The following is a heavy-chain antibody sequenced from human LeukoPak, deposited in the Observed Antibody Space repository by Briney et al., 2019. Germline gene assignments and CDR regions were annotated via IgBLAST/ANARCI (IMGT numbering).Heavy chain of an antibody. D-gene: IGHD3-22*01. Sequence: GDSLKISXSGSGYTFTNYNIAWVRQMPGKGLEFMGIIYPGDSHVTYIPSFQGQVTISADKSVSTTYLQWSSLKASDTAIYYCARLDEGFYYDGGGFLYWGRGTLLAVSS. J-gene: IGHJ4*02. CDR1: GYTFTNYN. CDR3: ARLDEGFYYDGGGFLY. V-gene: IGHV5-51*01. CDR2: IYPGDSHV.